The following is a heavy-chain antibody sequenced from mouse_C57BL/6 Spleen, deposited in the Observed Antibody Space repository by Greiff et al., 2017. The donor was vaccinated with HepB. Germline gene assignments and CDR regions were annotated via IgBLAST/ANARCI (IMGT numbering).Heavy chain of an antibody. CDR3: AKPGSTYYYAMDY. J-gene: IGHJ4*01. CDR2: IWRGGST. D-gene: IGHD1-1*01. Sequence: VQVVESGPGLVQPSQSLSITCTVSGFSLTSYGVHWVRQSPGKGLEWLGVIWRGGSTDYNAAFMSRLSITKDNSKSQVFFKMNSLQADDTAIYYCAKPGSTYYYAMDYWGQGTSVTVSS. V-gene: IGHV2-5*01. CDR1: GFSLTSYG.